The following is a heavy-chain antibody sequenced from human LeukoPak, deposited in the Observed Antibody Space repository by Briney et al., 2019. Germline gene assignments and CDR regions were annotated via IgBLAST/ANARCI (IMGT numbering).Heavy chain of an antibody. Sequence: SETLSLTCTVSGGSISSYYWSWIRQPPGKGLEWIGYIYYSGSTNYNPSLKSRVTISVDTSKNQFSLKLSSVTAADTAVYYCARLIAGLNSSGWYRDYYYYYGMDVWGKGTTVTVSS. CDR3: ARLIAGLNSSGWYRDYYYYYGMDV. CDR2: IYYSGST. V-gene: IGHV4-59*01. D-gene: IGHD6-19*01. J-gene: IGHJ6*04. CDR1: GGSISSYY.